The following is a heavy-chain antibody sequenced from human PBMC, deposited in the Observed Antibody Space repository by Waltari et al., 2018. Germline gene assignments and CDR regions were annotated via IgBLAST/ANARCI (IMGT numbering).Heavy chain of an antibody. Sequence: QVQLVESGGSVVQPGRSLRLSCAASGFTFSTYGMHWVRQAPGKGLEWVALISYDGSNKYSDSVKGRFTISRDNSKNTVDLQMNSLRAEDTAVYYCANGLCGGNCYTLFHWGQGTLVTVSS. D-gene: IGHD2-15*01. CDR2: ISYDGSNK. CDR1: GFTFSTYG. V-gene: IGHV3-30*18. CDR3: ANGLCGGNCYTLFH. J-gene: IGHJ4*02.